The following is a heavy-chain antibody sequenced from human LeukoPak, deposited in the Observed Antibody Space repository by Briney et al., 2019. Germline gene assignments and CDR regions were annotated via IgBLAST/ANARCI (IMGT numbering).Heavy chain of an antibody. Sequence: GASVKVSCKASGYTFTSYDINWVRQATGQGLEWMGWMNPNSGNTGYARKFQGRVTITRNTSISTAYMELSSLRSEDTAVYYCARLPLGYCSSTSCYSYWGQGTLVTVSS. CDR1: GYTFTSYD. D-gene: IGHD2-2*01. V-gene: IGHV1-8*03. CDR2: MNPNSGNT. J-gene: IGHJ4*02. CDR3: ARLPLGYCSSTSCYSY.